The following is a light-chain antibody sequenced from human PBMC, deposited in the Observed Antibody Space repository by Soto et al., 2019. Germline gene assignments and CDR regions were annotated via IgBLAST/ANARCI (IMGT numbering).Light chain of an antibody. CDR1: QSVSSY. CDR2: GAS. J-gene: IGKJ5*01. V-gene: IGKV3-11*01. CDR3: QQRSNWPPT. Sequence: EIVLTPSPATLSLSPGERATLSCRASQSVSSYLAWYQQKPGQAPRLLIYGASSRATGIPARFSGSGSGTDFTLTISSLEPEDFAVYYCQQRSNWPPTFGQGTRLEIK.